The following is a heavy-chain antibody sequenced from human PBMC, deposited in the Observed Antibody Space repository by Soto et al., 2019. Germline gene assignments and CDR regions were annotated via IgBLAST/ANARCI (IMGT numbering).Heavy chain of an antibody. CDR2: ISSSSSYI. CDR1: GFTFSSYS. V-gene: IGHV3-21*01. Sequence: LSLSWAASGFTFSSYSMNWVRQAPGKGLEWVSSISSSSSYIYYADSVKGRFTISRDNAKNSLYLQMNSLRAEDTAVYYCARATRITGTTYYYYYGMDVWGKGTTVTDSS. J-gene: IGHJ6*04. CDR3: ARATRITGTTYYYYYGMDV. D-gene: IGHD1-20*01.